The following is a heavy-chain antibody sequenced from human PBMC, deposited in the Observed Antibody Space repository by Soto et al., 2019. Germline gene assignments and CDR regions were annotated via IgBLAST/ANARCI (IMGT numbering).Heavy chain of an antibody. CDR1: GGSFSGNY. Sequence: PSETLSLTCAVYGGSFSGNYWSWIRQPPGKGLEWMGEINHSGNTNYNPSLKSRVTLSVDTSNNQFSLKLTSVTAADTAVYYCARTPYDYVWGSYRDVYYYAMDVWGQGTTVTVS. J-gene: IGHJ6*02. D-gene: IGHD3-16*02. CDR3: ARTPYDYVWGSYRDVYYYAMDV. V-gene: IGHV4-34*01. CDR2: INHSGNT.